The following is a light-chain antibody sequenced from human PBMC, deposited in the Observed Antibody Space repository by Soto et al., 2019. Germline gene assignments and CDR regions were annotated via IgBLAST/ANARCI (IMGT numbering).Light chain of an antibody. J-gene: IGLJ3*02. Sequence: QSVLTQPPSVSAAPGQKVTISCSGSSSNIGNNYVSWYQQLPGTVPKLLIYDNNKRPSGIPDRFSGSKSGTSATLGITGLQTGDEADYYCGTWDFSLSVWVFGGGTKLTVL. V-gene: IGLV1-51*01. CDR1: SSNIGNNY. CDR3: GTWDFSLSVWV. CDR2: DNN.